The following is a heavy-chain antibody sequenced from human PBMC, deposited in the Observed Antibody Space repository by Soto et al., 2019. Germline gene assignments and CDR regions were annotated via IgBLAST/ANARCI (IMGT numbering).Heavy chain of an antibody. Sequence: XTVKVSCTASGDPFTRYRIGLVRQAPGQGLEWMGWISGYNGDTEYSKNFQGRLTMTIDTSTTTASMELRSLRSDDTAVYYCARASLKIFGAPYGMDVWGQGTSVTVSS. CDR2: ISGYNGDT. D-gene: IGHD3-3*01. J-gene: IGHJ6*02. V-gene: IGHV1-18*04. CDR1: GDPFTRYR. CDR3: ARASLKIFGAPYGMDV.